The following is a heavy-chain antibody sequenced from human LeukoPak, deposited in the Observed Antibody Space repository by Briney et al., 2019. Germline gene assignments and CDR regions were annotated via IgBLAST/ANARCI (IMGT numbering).Heavy chain of an antibody. CDR1: GGSFSGYY. V-gene: IGHV4-34*01. Sequence: SSETLSLTCAAYGGSFSGYYWSWIRQPPGKGLEWIGEINHSGSTNYNPSLKSRVTISVDTSKNQFSLKLSSVTAADTAVYYCARGGRVWAYGGNSEAPFDYWGQGTLVTVSS. CDR3: ARGGRVWAYGGNSEAPFDY. D-gene: IGHD4-23*01. J-gene: IGHJ4*02. CDR2: INHSGST.